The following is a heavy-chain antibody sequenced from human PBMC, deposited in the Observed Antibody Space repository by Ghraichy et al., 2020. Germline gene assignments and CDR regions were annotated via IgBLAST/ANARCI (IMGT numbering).Heavy chain of an antibody. V-gene: IGHV1-2*06. D-gene: IGHD3-9*01. CDR3: ARDPTYYDTLPSYYYGMDV. Sequence: ASVKGSCKASGYTFTGYYMHWVRQAPGQGLEWMGRINPNSGGTNYAQKFQGRVTMTRDTSISTAYMELSRLRSDDTAVYYCARDPTYYDTLPSYYYGMDVWGQGTTVTVSS. CDR1: GYTFTGYY. CDR2: INPNSGGT. J-gene: IGHJ6*02.